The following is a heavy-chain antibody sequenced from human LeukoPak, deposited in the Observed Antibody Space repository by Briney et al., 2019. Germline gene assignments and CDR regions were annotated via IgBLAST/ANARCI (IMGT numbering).Heavy chain of an antibody. V-gene: IGHV3-11*04. CDR2: ISGGSSAI. CDR3: ARDDILRY. CDR1: GFSFTNAW. D-gene: IGHD3-3*01. Sequence: PGGSLRLSCAASGFSFTNAWMSWVRQAPGKGLEWVAYISGGSSAIDYADSVKGRFTISRDNAKNSLYLQMNSLRAEDTAIYYCARDDILRYLGQGTLVTVSS. J-gene: IGHJ1*01.